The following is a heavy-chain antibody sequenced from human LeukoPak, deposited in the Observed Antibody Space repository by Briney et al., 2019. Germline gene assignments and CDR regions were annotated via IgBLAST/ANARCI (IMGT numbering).Heavy chain of an antibody. CDR3: ARSAESSGWYYFDY. D-gene: IGHD6-19*01. CDR2: IIPILGIA. V-gene: IGHV1-69*02. CDR1: GGTFSSYT. Sequence: SSVKVSCKASGGTFSSYTISWVRQAPGQGLEWMGRIIPILGIANYAQKFQGRVTITADKSTSTAYMELSSLRSEDTAVYYCARSAESSGWYYFDYWGQGTQVTVSS. J-gene: IGHJ4*02.